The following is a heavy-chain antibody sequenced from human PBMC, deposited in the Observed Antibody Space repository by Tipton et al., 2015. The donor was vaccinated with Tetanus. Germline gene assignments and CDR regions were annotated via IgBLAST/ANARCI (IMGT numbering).Heavy chain of an antibody. Sequence: QLVQSGPELKKPGESLKISCKGSGYAFTKYWIGWVRQMPGKGLEWMGIIYPDDSDTRYSPSFQGQVTVSADRAINTAYLQWSSLQASDTAMYFCARHPRGNAGNPLYSFDHWGQGTLVIASS. CDR3: ARHPRGNAGNPLYSFDH. CDR2: IYPDDSDT. D-gene: IGHD4-23*01. V-gene: IGHV5-51*01. CDR1: GYAFTKYW. J-gene: IGHJ4*02.